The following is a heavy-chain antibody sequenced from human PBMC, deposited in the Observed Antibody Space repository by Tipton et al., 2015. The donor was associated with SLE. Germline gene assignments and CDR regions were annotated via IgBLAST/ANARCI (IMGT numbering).Heavy chain of an antibody. CDR3: AKWEEANNAFDI. CDR2: ISYSGST. Sequence: TLSLTCTVSGDSISNWGWIRQPPGEGLEWIAYISYSGSTNYNPSLKSRVTISVDTSKNQFSLKLTSVTAADTAVYYCAKWEEANNAFDIWGQGTMVTVSS. J-gene: IGHJ3*02. V-gene: IGHV4-59*08. D-gene: IGHD1-26*01. CDR1: GDSISN.